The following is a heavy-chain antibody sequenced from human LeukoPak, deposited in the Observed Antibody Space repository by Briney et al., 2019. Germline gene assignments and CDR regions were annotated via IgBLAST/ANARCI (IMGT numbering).Heavy chain of an antibody. Sequence: GGSLRLSCAVSGFIFSNAWMNWVRQAPGKGPEWVGRIKSNTDGGTTDDAAPVKGRFTISKDDSKNTLYLQMNSLETEDTAVYYCALNESGNYDYWGQGTLVTVSS. J-gene: IGHJ4*02. V-gene: IGHV3-15*01. CDR1: GFIFSNAW. CDR3: ALNESGNYDY. D-gene: IGHD1-26*01. CDR2: IKSNTDGGTT.